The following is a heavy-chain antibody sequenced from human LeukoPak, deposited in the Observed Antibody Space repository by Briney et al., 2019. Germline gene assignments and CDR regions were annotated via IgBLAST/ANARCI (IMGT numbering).Heavy chain of an antibody. J-gene: IGHJ4*02. CDR3: ARTRSLRAAPFDY. CDR1: GGSISSYY. Sequence: SETLSLTCTVSGGSISSYYWSWIRQPPGKGLEWIGYIYYSGSTNYNPSLKSRVTISVDTSKNQFSLKLSSVTAADTAVYYCARTRSLRAAPFDYWGQGTLVTVSS. V-gene: IGHV4-59*12. D-gene: IGHD2-15*01. CDR2: IYYSGST.